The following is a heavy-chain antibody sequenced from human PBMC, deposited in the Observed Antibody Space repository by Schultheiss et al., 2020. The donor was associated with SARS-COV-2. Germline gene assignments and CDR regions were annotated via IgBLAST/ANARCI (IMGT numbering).Heavy chain of an antibody. V-gene: IGHV3-33*03. CDR2: IWNDGSNK. J-gene: IGHJ6*02. CDR1: GFTFSSNG. CDR3: AKEGLYYGSGCYDSVTDYYYYGMDV. D-gene: IGHD3-10*01. Sequence: GGSLRLSCAASGFTFSSNGMHWVRQAPGKGLEWVAVIWNDGSNKYYADSVKGRFTISRDNSKNSLYLQMNSLRTEDTALYYCAKEGLYYGSGCYDSVTDYYYYGMDVWGQGTTVTVSS.